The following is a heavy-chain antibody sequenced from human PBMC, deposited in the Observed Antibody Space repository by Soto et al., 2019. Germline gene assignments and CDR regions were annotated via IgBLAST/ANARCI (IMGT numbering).Heavy chain of an antibody. CDR2: ISYDGSNK. J-gene: IGHJ6*02. D-gene: IGHD6-13*01. V-gene: IGHV3-30-3*01. Sequence: QVQLVEPGGGVVQPGRSLRLSCAASGFTFSSYAMHWVRQAPGKGLEWVAVISYDGSNKYYADSVKGRFTISRDNSNNTLYLQMNSLRAEDTAVYYCARDLDSSSCVDVWGQGTTVTVSS. CDR3: ARDLDSSSCVDV. CDR1: GFTFSSYA.